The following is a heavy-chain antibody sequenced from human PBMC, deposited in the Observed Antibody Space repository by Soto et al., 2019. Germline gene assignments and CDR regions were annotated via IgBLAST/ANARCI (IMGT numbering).Heavy chain of an antibody. CDR2: ISYDGSNK. CDR3: ASAYSSGWQYYYYGMDV. CDR1: GFTFSSYA. D-gene: IGHD6-19*01. V-gene: IGHV3-30-3*01. Sequence: PGGSLRLSCAASGFTFSSYAMHWVRQAPGKGLEWVAVISYDGSNKYYADSVKGRFTISRDNSKNTLYLQMNSLRAEDTAVYYCASAYSSGWQYYYYGMDVWGQGTTVTVSS. J-gene: IGHJ6*02.